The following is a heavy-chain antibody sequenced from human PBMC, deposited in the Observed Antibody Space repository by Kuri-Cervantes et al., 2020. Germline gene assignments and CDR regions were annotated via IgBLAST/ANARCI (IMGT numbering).Heavy chain of an antibody. CDR2: ISSSDTTI. V-gene: IGHV3-11*01. CDR3: ARGRRYCSGGSCYSFDY. Sequence: GGSLRLSCAASGFTFSDYYMSCIRQAPGKGLEWISYISSSDTTIYYAGSVKGRFTISRDNAKNSLFLQMNSLRAEDTAVYYCARGRRYCSGGSCYSFDYWGQGTLVTVSS. D-gene: IGHD2-15*01. J-gene: IGHJ4*02. CDR1: GFTFSDYY.